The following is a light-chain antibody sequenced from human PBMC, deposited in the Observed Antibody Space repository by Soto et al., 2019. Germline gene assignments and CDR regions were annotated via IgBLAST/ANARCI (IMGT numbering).Light chain of an antibody. CDR1: QSVRSN. Sequence: EIVMTQSPATLSVSAGERATLSGRARQSVRSNLAWYQQKPGQATRPIIYDASTRATGIPARFSGSGSGTEFILTISSLQSEDFGIYYCQQYNNWPPITFGQGTRLEIK. J-gene: IGKJ5*01. CDR2: DAS. CDR3: QQYNNWPPIT. V-gene: IGKV3D-15*01.